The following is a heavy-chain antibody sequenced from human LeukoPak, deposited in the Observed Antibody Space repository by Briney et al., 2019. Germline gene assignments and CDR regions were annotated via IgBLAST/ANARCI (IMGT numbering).Heavy chain of an antibody. CDR1: GGSISSSNYY. D-gene: IGHD1-1*01. CDR2: INYSGRT. Sequence: SETLSLTCTVSGGSISSSNYYWGWIRQPPGKGLEWIGSINYSGRTYYNPSLKSRVTISVDTSKNQFSLKLSSVTAADTAVYYCARDIYDEENWFDPWGQGTLVTVSS. V-gene: IGHV4-39*07. J-gene: IGHJ5*02. CDR3: ARDIYDEENWFDP.